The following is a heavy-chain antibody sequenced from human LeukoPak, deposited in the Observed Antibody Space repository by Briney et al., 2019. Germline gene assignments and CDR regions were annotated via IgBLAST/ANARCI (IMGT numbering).Heavy chain of an antibody. CDR3: ARDMGYCSGGSCRPKKTDAFGI. J-gene: IGHJ3*02. Sequence: GRSLRLSCAASGFTFSSYGMHWVRQAPGKGLEWVAVIWYDGSNKYYADSVKGRFTISRDNSKNTLYLQMNSLRAEDTAVYYCARDMGYCSGGSCRPKKTDAFGIWGQGTMVTVSS. V-gene: IGHV3-33*01. D-gene: IGHD2-15*01. CDR2: IWYDGSNK. CDR1: GFTFSSYG.